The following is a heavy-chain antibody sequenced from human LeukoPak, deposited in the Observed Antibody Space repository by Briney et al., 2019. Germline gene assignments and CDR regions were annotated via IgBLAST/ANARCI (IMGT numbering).Heavy chain of an antibody. CDR3: ARERGVTMIVVAPDYYYYMDV. CDR1: GDSVSSNSAA. CDR2: TYYRSKWYN. Sequence: SQTLSLTCGISGDSVSSNSAAWNWIRQSPSRGLEWLGRTYYRSKWYNDYAVSVKSRITINPDTSKNQFSLQLNSVTPEDTAVYYCARERGVTMIVVAPDYYYYMDVWGKGTTVTVSS. J-gene: IGHJ6*03. V-gene: IGHV6-1*01. D-gene: IGHD3-22*01.